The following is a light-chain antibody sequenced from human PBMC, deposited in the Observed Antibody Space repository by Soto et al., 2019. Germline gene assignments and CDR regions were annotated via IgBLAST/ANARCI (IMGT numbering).Light chain of an antibody. CDR1: QSVSSSY. Sequence: EIVLTQSPGTLSLSPGERATLSCRASQSVSSSYLAWYQQKPGQAPRLLIYAASSRATGIPDRFSGSGSGKDFTLTISRLEPEDFSVYYCQPYGSSPRTFGQGTKLEIK. CDR2: AAS. CDR3: QPYGSSPRT. J-gene: IGKJ2*01. V-gene: IGKV3-20*01.